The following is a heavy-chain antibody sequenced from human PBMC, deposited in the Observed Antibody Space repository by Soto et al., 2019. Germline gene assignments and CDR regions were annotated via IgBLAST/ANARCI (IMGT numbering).Heavy chain of an antibody. CDR3: ARGIAVAGPTDIDY. CDR1: GYTFTSYG. CDR2: ISAYNGNT. V-gene: IGHV1-18*01. J-gene: IGHJ4*02. D-gene: IGHD6-19*01. Sequence: GASVKVSCKASGYTFTSYGISWVRQAPGQGLEWMGWISAYNGNTNYAQELQGRVTMTTDTSTSTAYMELRSLRSDDTAVYYCARGIAVAGPTDIDYWGQGTLVTVSS.